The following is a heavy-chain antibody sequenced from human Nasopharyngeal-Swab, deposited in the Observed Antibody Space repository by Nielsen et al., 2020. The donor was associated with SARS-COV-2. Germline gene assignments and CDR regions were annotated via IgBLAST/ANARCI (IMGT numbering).Heavy chain of an antibody. V-gene: IGHV4-34*09. D-gene: IGHD3-22*01. CDR3: ARVLDSSGYLNWFDP. CDR2: INHSGST. J-gene: IGHJ5*02. Sequence: LRLSCAVYGGSFSGYYWSWIRQPPGKGLEWIGEINHSGSTNYNPSLKSRVTISVDTSKNQFSLKLSSVTAADTAVYYCARVLDSSGYLNWFDPWGQGTLVTVSS. CDR1: GGSFSGYY.